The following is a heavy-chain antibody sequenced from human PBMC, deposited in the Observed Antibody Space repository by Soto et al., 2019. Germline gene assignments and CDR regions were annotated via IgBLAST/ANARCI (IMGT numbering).Heavy chain of an antibody. CDR3: ARDAPVQLRVAKPMDA. V-gene: IGHV4-31*03. J-gene: IGHJ6*02. Sequence: TPSLTCSLRCSSIISVDYWSWICQYPGKGLEWIGYIYYSGNTYYNPSLKSRVSISLDTSKSQFSLKLDSVTAADTAVYYCARDAPVQLRVAKPMDAWGQGSTVT. D-gene: IGHD5-12*01. CDR1: CSSIISVDY. CDR2: IYYSGNT.